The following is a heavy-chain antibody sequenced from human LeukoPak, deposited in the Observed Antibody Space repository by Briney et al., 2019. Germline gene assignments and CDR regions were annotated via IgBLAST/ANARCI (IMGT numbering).Heavy chain of an antibody. J-gene: IGHJ4*02. Sequence: GAALKISCKASGYSFTSYWNGWVRQLPPQGLELVGIIYPGDSDTRYSPSFQGQVTISADKSISTAYLQWSSLKGSDTAMYYCARLPAAVAPGDYWGQGTLVTVSS. CDR1: GYSFTSYW. V-gene: IGHV5-51*01. D-gene: IGHD6-19*01. CDR2: IYPGDSDT. CDR3: ARLPAAVAPGDY.